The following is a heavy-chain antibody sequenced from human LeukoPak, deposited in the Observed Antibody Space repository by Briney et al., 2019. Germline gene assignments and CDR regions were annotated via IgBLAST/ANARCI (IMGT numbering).Heavy chain of an antibody. CDR1: GYSISSGYY. Sequence: SETLSLTCTVSGYSISSGYYWGWIRQPPGKGLEWIGSIYHSGGTYYNPSLKSRLTMSLDASKKQISLSLSSVTAADTAVYFCARGHNWNDGQDYWGQGILVTVSS. CDR3: ARGHNWNDGQDY. V-gene: IGHV4-38-2*02. CDR2: IYHSGGT. J-gene: IGHJ4*02. D-gene: IGHD1-20*01.